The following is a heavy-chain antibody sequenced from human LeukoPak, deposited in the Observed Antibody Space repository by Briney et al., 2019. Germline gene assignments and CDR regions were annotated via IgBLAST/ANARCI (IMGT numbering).Heavy chain of an antibody. V-gene: IGHV4-59*08. CDR1: GGSISSYY. J-gene: IGHJ4*02. CDR2: IYYSGST. CDR3: ARQDYGDYMGVDY. D-gene: IGHD4-17*01. Sequence: PSETLSLTCTVSGGSISSYYWSWIRQPPGKGLEWIGYIYYSGSTNYTPSLKSRVTISVDTSKNQFSLKLSSVTAADTAVYYCARQDYGDYMGVDYWGQGTLVTVSS.